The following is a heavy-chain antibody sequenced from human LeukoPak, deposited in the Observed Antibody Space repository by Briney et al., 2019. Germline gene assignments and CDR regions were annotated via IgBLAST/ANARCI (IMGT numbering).Heavy chain of an antibody. J-gene: IGHJ5*02. CDR1: GYTFTSYD. CDR2: MNPNSGNT. Sequence: ASVTVSCTASGYTFTSYDIKWVRQATGQGLEWMGWMNPNSGNTGYAQKFPGRVTMTRNTSISTAYMELSSLRSEDTAVYYCARSEILRYFDWLPNWFDPWGQGTLVTVSS. D-gene: IGHD3-9*01. V-gene: IGHV1-8*01. CDR3: ARSEILRYFDWLPNWFDP.